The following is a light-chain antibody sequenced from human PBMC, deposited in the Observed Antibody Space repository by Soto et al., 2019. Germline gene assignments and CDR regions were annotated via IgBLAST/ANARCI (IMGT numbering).Light chain of an antibody. CDR3: CSYAGSGTDNYV. CDR2: EVS. V-gene: IGLV2-14*01. CDR1: SSDVGGYNY. J-gene: IGLJ1*01. Sequence: QSALTQPASVSGSPGQSITISCTGTSSDVGGYNYVSWFQHHPGKAPKLIIYEVSYRPSGVSARFSSSKSGATASLTISGLQAGDEADYYCCSYAGSGTDNYVFGSGTKLTV.